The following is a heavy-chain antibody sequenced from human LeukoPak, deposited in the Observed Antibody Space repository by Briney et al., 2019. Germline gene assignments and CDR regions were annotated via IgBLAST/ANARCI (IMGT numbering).Heavy chain of an antibody. J-gene: IGHJ2*01. V-gene: IGHV4-59*08. CDR3: TKLFSWVGGYWHFDL. CDR2: MSHSVTT. CDR1: GGSISDYY. D-gene: IGHD3-16*01. Sequence: SETLSLTCTVPGGSISDYYWSWIRQPPGKGLEWIAYMSHSVTTKYNPSPQSRVTIPLDTSKEQTSLILSSVTAAHMTVHYFTKLFSWVGGYWHFDLWGRGTLVTVSS.